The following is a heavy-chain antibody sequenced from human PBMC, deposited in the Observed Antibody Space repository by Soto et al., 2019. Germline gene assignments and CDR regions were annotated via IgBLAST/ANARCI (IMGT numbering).Heavy chain of an antibody. CDR2: INPNSGGT. Sequence: ASVKGACTASGYTFTGYYVHWVRQAPVQGLAWMGWINPNSGGTNYAQKFQGWVTMTRDTSISTAYMELSRLRSDDTAVYYCAIYRGVAATHAFDIWGQGQMVPVSS. D-gene: IGHD1-26*01. J-gene: IGHJ3*02. V-gene: IGHV1-2*04. CDR3: AIYRGVAATHAFDI. CDR1: GYTFTGYY.